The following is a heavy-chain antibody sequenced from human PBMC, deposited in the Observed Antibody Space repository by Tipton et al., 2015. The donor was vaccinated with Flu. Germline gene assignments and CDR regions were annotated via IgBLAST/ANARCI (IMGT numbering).Heavy chain of an antibody. CDR2: INHSGST. CDR3: ARSVDTAMAD. CDR1: GGSFSGYY. D-gene: IGHD5-18*01. Sequence: TLSLTCAVYGGSFSGYYWSWIRQPPGKGLEWIGEINHSGSTNYNPSLKSRVTISVDTSKNQFSLKLSSVTAADTAVYYCARSVDTAMADWGQGTLVTVSS. V-gene: IGHV4-34*01. J-gene: IGHJ4*02.